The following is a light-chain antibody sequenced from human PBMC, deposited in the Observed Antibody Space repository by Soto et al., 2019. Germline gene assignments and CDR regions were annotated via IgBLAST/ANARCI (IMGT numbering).Light chain of an antibody. CDR3: CSYAGSRVV. J-gene: IGLJ2*01. V-gene: IGLV1-40*01. CDR1: GSNIGAGYD. Sequence: QSVLTQPPSVSGAPGQRVTISCSGSGSNIGAGYDVHWYQQLPGTAPKLLIYGYVNRPSGVPDRFSGSKSATSASLAITGLQAEDEADYYCCSYAGSRVVFGGGTKVTVL. CDR2: GYV.